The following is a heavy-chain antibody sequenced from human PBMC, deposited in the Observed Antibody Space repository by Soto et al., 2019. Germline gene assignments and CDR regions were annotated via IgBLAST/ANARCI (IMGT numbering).Heavy chain of an antibody. V-gene: IGHV1-46*01. Sequence: ASVKVSCKASGYIFTSYYIHWVRQAPGQGLEWMGWINPFDGSRMFAQSFQGRVTMTRDTSTSTVYMEVSSLRSDDTAVYYCARDARGDEAPMDYWGQGTLVTVSS. J-gene: IGHJ4*02. CDR3: ARDARGDEAPMDY. CDR1: GYIFTSYY. CDR2: INPFDGSR. D-gene: IGHD3-10*01.